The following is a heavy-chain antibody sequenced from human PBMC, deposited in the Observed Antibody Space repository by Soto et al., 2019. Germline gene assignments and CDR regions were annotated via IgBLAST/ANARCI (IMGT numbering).Heavy chain of an antibody. CDR1: GYTFANYW. CDR2: IYPGDSET. Sequence: PGESLKISCRVSGYTFANYWIGWVRQMPGKGLEWMGIIYPGDSETKYSPSFQGQVTISAGKSISTAYLEWSSLKASDTAIYYCARNRNFFDFWGQGALVTVSS. J-gene: IGHJ4*02. V-gene: IGHV5-51*01. CDR3: ARNRNFFDF.